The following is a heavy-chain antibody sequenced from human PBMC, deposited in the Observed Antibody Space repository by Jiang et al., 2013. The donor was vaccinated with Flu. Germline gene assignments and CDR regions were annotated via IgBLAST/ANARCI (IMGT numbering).Heavy chain of an antibody. CDR1: GGSMSSYY. Sequence: GLVKPSETLSLTCIVSGGSMSSYYWSWIRQPPRKGLEWIGSIYYSGNTNYNPSLKSRIAISVDTSKNQFSLKVSSVTAADTAIYYCARAYYGTHFDYWGQGALVTVSS. V-gene: IGHV4-59*01. D-gene: IGHD3-10*01. CDR2: IYYSGNT. J-gene: IGHJ4*02. CDR3: ARAYYGTHFDY.